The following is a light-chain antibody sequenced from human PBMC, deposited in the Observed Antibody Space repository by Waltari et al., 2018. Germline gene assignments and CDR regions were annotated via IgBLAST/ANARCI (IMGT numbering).Light chain of an antibody. CDR1: SSDVGGYNY. CDR3: SSYTSSSTLWV. CDR2: DVS. J-gene: IGLJ3*02. Sequence: QSALTQPASVSGSPGQSITISCTGTSSDVGGYNYVSWYQQHPGKAPKLMIYDVSNRASGGSNRFAGSKSGNTASLTISGLQAEDEADYYCSSYTSSSTLWVFGGGTKLTVL. V-gene: IGLV2-14*03.